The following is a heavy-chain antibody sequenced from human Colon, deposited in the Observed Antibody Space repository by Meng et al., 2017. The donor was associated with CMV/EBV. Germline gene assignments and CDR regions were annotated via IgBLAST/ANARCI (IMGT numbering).Heavy chain of an antibody. CDR2: IYWDDDK. D-gene: IGHD6-6*01. CDR3: AHRMGRIAARVFDY. CDR1: GVSLSASGVG. V-gene: IGHV2-5*02. J-gene: IGHJ4*02. Sequence: TLKESAPKLVNPTQPPPLTVPFSGVSLSASGVGVGLVPQPPGKALGWLAIIYWDDDKRYSPSLKSRLTITKDTSKNQVVLTMTNMDPVDTATYYCAHRMGRIAARVFDYWGQGTLVTVSS.